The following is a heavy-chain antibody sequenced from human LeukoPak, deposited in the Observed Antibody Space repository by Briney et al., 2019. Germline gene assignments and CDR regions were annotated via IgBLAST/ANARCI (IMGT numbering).Heavy chain of an antibody. V-gene: IGHV3-30*04. D-gene: IGHD6-19*01. CDR3: IVLAVAGTLGFDY. Sequence: GRSLRLSCAASEFTFSRYAMHWVRQAPGKGLEWVAVISHDGSNKYYADSVKGRFTISRDNSQNTLYVQMNSLRAEDTAVYYCIVLAVAGTLGFDYWGQGTLVTVSS. J-gene: IGHJ4*02. CDR2: ISHDGSNK. CDR1: EFTFSRYA.